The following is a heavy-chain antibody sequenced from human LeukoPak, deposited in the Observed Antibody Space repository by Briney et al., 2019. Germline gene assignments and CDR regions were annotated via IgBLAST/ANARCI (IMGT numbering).Heavy chain of an antibody. CDR2: INPNSGGT. Sequence: ASVKVSCKASGYTFTGYYMHWVRQAPGQGLEWMGWINPNSGGTNYAQKFQGRVTMTRDTSISTAYMELSRLRSDDTAGYYCAXXXPYSSGWDPXDYWGQGTLVTVSS. V-gene: IGHV1-2*02. CDR3: AXXXPYSSGWDPXDY. CDR1: GYTFTGYY. J-gene: IGHJ4*02. D-gene: IGHD6-19*01.